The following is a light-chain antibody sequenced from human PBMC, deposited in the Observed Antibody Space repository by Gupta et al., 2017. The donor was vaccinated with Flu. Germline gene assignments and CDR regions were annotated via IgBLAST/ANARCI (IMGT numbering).Light chain of an antibody. CDR1: SSNIGSNT. J-gene: IGLJ3*02. Sequence: SVLTQPTSASGTPGQRVTISCSGSSSNIGSNTVHWYQQLPGTAPKLLIYRNNQRPSGVPDRFSGSKSGTSASLAISGLQSEDEADYYCAAWDDSLNGWVFGGGTKLTVL. CDR2: RNN. CDR3: AAWDDSLNGWV. V-gene: IGLV1-44*01.